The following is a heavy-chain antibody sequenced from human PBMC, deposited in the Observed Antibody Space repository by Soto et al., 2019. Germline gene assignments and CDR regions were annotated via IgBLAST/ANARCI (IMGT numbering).Heavy chain of an antibody. CDR1: GFTFSSYA. CDR3: AKGRAITFGGVIVIPEFDY. CDR2: ISGSGGST. D-gene: IGHD3-16*02. V-gene: IGHV3-23*01. Sequence: EVQLLESGGGLVQPGGSLRLSCAASGFTFSSYAMSWVRQAPGKGLEWVSAISGSGGSTYYADSVKGRFTISRDNSKNTLYLQMNSLRAEDTAVYYCAKGRAITFGGVIVIPEFDYWGQGTLVTVSS. J-gene: IGHJ4*02.